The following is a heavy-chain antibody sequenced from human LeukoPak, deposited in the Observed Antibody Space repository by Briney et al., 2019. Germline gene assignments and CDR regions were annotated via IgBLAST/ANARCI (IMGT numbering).Heavy chain of an antibody. D-gene: IGHD3-22*01. CDR1: GGTFSSYA. CDR3: ARTYYYDSSGYPDEYFQH. V-gene: IGHV1-69*04. J-gene: IGHJ1*01. CDR2: TIPILGIA. Sequence: SVKVSCKASGGTFSSYAISWVRQAPGQGLEWMGRTIPILGIANYAQKFQGRVTITADKSTSTAYMELSSLRSEDTAVYYCARTYYYDSSGYPDEYFQHWGQGTLVTVSS.